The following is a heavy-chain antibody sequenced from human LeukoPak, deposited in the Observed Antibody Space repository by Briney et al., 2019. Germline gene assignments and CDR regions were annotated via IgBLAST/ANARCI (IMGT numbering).Heavy chain of an antibody. V-gene: IGHV4-34*01. CDR3: AALPPYYDFWSGYYSPLFDY. D-gene: IGHD3-3*01. CDR1: GGSFSGYY. Sequence: SETLSLTCAVYGGSFSGYYWSWIRQPPGKGLEWIGEINHSGSTNYNPSLKSRVTISVATSKNQFSLKLSSVTAADTAVYYCAALPPYYDFWSGYYSPLFDYWGQGTLVTVSS. CDR2: INHSGST. J-gene: IGHJ4*02.